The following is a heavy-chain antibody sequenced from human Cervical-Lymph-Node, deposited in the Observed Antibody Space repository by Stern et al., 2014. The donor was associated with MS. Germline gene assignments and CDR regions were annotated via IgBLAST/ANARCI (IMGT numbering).Heavy chain of an antibody. D-gene: IGHD1-1*01. CDR3: ARDTSSPERSDW. V-gene: IGHV3-53*01. CDR2: ITNVGST. Sequence: EVQLVESGGGVIQPGGSLRLSCTASGFTVSRDYMTWFRQAPGKGLEWVSLITNVGSTFDTDSVKGRFTISRDDSKNTVYLHMTSLRAEDTAMYYCARDTSSPERSDWWGQGTLVTVSS. J-gene: IGHJ4*02. CDR1: GFTVSRDY.